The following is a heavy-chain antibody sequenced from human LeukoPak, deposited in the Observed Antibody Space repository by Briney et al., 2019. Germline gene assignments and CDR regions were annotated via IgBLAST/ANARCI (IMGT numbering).Heavy chain of an antibody. J-gene: IGHJ4*02. Sequence: GGSLRLSCAASGFTFSSYAMSWVRQAPGKGLEWVSAISGSGGSTYYADSVKGRFTISRDNSKNTLYLQMNSLRAKDTAVYYCAKSTDYYGSGSYLDYWGQGTLVTVSS. V-gene: IGHV3-23*01. CDR1: GFTFSSYA. CDR3: AKSTDYYGSGSYLDY. D-gene: IGHD3-10*01. CDR2: ISGSGGST.